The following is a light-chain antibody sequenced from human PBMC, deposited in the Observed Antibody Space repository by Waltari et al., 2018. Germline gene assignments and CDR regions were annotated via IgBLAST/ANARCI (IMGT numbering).Light chain of an antibody. Sequence: SYVVPQPPSVSVAPGETATITCGGDNIGTYSVHWYQQKAGQAPVLVIFNDSDRPSGIPGRFSGSNSGNTATLTISRVEAGDEASYYCHVWHPDVDPGVFGTGTEVTVL. CDR2: NDS. CDR1: NIGTYS. J-gene: IGLJ1*01. CDR3: HVWHPDVDPGV. V-gene: IGLV3-21*04.